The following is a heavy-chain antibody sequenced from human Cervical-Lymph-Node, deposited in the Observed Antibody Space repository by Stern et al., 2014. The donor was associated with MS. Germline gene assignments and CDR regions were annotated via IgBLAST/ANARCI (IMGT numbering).Heavy chain of an antibody. D-gene: IGHD3-10*01. Sequence: VQLVQSGSGLVKPSQTLSLTCAVSGGSISSSSYSWSWIRQPPGKGLEWMGYIYRGGSTYYKPSLKSRVTILLDKSKNQFSLRLNSVTAADTAVYYCGGGLRVWGQGTLVTVSS. CDR2: IYRGGST. CDR1: GGSISSSSYS. V-gene: IGHV4-30-2*01. J-gene: IGHJ4*02. CDR3: GGGLRV.